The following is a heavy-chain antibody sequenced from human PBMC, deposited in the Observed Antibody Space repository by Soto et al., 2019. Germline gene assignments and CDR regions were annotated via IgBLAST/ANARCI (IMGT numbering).Heavy chain of an antibody. Sequence: GGSLRLSCAASGFTFDDYTMHWVRQAPGKGLEWVSLISWDGGSTYYADSVKGRFTISRDNSKNSLYLQMNSLGTEDTALYYCAKDLSSSRTIYYYYYGMDVWGQGTTVTVSS. J-gene: IGHJ6*02. D-gene: IGHD6-6*01. V-gene: IGHV3-43*01. CDR3: AKDLSSSRTIYYYYYGMDV. CDR1: GFTFDDYT. CDR2: ISWDGGST.